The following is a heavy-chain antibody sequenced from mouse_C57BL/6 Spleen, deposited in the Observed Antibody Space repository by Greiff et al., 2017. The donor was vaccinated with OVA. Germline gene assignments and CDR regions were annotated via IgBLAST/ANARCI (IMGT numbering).Heavy chain of an antibody. CDR1: GYTFTSYW. J-gene: IGHJ1*03. V-gene: IGHV1-64*01. CDR2: IHPNSGST. CDR3: ARGFPGFWYFDV. Sequence: VQLQQPGAELVKPGASVKLSCKASGYTFTSYWMHWVKQRPGQGLEWIGMIHPNSGSTNYNEKFKSKATLTVDKSSSTAYMQLSSLTSEDSAVXYCARGFPGFWYFDVWGTGTTVTVSS.